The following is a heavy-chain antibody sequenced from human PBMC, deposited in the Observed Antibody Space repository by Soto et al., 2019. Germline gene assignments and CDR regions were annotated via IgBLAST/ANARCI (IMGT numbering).Heavy chain of an antibody. D-gene: IGHD1-26*01. CDR2: IFYSGYT. J-gene: IGHJ5*02. CDR3: ATQEVGGTYVYTFDP. CDR1: GGSISSSNYY. V-gene: IGHV4-39*01. Sequence: SETLSLTCTVSGGSISSSNYYWGWIRQPPGKGLEWIGSIFYSGYTYYNPSLKSRVTISVDTSKNQFSLKLSSVTAADTAVYYCATQEVGGTYVYTFDPWGQGTLVTVSS.